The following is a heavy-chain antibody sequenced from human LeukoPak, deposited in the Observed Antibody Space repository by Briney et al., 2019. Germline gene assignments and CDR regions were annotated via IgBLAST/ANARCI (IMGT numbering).Heavy chain of an antibody. V-gene: IGHV4-4*07. CDR3: ARDLAPYYDFWSGYYRNPYFDY. Sequence: SETLSLTCTVSGASISSYYWSWIRQPAGKGLEWIGRIYVSGSTTYNPSLESRVTISLDTSKNQISLRLTSMTAADTAVYYCARDLAPYYDFWSGYYRNPYFDYWGQGTLVTVSS. J-gene: IGHJ4*02. CDR1: GASISSYY. D-gene: IGHD3-3*01. CDR2: IYVSGST.